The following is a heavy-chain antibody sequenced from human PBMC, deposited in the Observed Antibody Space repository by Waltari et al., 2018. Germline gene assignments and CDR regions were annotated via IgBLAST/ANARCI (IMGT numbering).Heavy chain of an antibody. D-gene: IGHD1-26*01. CDR2: IKADGSEQ. J-gene: IGHJ4*02. CDR1: GLTFRSHW. V-gene: IGHV3-7*04. Sequence: EVQLVESGGGLVPPGGSLRLSRAASGLTFRSHWRPWVRQAPGKGPEWLANIKADGSEQYYADSVKGRFTISRDNAENSLYLQMDSLTLEDTAVYYCAGGPKWVNYWGQGTLVTVSS. CDR3: AGGPKWVNY.